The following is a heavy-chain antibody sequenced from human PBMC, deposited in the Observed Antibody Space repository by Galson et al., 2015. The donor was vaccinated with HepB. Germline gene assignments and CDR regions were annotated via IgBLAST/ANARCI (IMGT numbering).Heavy chain of an antibody. Sequence: SETLSLTCTVPGGSISSYYWSWIRQPPGKGLEWIGYIYYSGSTNYNPSLKSRVTISVDTSKNQFSLKLSSVTAADTAVYYCARGPDNYYDSSGYFLDYWGQGTLVTVSS. D-gene: IGHD3-22*01. CDR2: IYYSGST. CDR3: ARGPDNYYDSSGYFLDY. CDR1: GGSISSYY. J-gene: IGHJ4*02. V-gene: IGHV4-59*08.